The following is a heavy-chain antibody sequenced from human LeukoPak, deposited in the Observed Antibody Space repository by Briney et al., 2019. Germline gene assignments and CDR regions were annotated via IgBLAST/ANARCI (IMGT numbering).Heavy chain of an antibody. CDR3: ATDHKWNPCFQQ. Sequence: PGGSLRLSCAASSFTFSIYWMSWVRQAPGKGLEWVGFIRSKAYGGTTEYAASVKGRFTISRDDSKSIAYLQMNSLKTEDTAVYYCATDHKWNPCFQQWGQGTLVTVSS. D-gene: IGHD1-20*01. J-gene: IGHJ1*01. CDR2: IRSKAYGGTT. V-gene: IGHV3-49*04. CDR1: SFTFSIYW.